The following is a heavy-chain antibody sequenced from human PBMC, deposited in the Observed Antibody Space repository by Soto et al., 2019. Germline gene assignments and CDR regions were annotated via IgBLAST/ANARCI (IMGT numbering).Heavy chain of an antibody. CDR1: GYTFTNYE. CDR3: ARMAASGSLNWFDP. CDR2: MNPGSGNT. V-gene: IGHV1-8*01. Sequence: QVPLVQSGAEVKKPGASVKVSCKASGYTFTNYEINWVRQATGQGLEWMGWMNPGSGNTGYAHKFQGRVTMTRNISISTAYMELSRLGSDDTVIYYCARMAASGSLNWFDPWGQGTLVTVSS. D-gene: IGHD3-10*01. J-gene: IGHJ5*02.